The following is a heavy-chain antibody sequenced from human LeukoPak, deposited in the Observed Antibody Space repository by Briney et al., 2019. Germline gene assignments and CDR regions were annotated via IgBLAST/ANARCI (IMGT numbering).Heavy chain of an antibody. CDR3: ARDKYGDYGLDY. J-gene: IGHJ4*02. CDR1: GFTFSSYT. CDR2: ISISSTYI. Sequence: SLRLSCAASGFTFSSYTMNWVRQSPGKGLEWFSSISISSTYIYYADSVKGRFTISRYYARNSLSLQMNSLRAEDTAVYYCARDKYGDYGLDYWGPGTLVTVSS. D-gene: IGHD4-17*01. V-gene: IGHV3-21*01.